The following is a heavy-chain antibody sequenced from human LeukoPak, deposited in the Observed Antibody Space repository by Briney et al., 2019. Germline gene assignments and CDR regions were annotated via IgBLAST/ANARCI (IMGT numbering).Heavy chain of an antibody. Sequence: ASVKVSCKVSGYTLTELSMHWVRQAPGKGREWMGGFDPEDGETIYAQKFQGRVTMTEDTSTDTAYMELSSLRSEDTAVYCCAPDFLSSRRSSSWYWDEYFQQWGKGNLVTVFS. V-gene: IGHV1-24*01. J-gene: IGHJ1*01. CDR2: FDPEDGET. D-gene: IGHD6-13*01. CDR3: APDFLSSRRSSSWYWDEYFQQ. CDR1: GYTLTELS.